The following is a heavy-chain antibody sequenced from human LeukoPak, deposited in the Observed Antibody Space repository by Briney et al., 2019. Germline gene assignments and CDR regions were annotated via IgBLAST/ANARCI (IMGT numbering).Heavy chain of an antibody. CDR1: GFTFSSYS. CDR3: ATGARYVVVPAAPFDY. J-gene: IGHJ4*02. V-gene: IGHV3-21*01. CDR2: ISSSSSYI. D-gene: IGHD2-2*01. Sequence: GGSLRLSCAASGFTFSSYSMNWVRQAPGKGVEWVSSISSSSSYIYYADSVKGRFTISRDNAKNSLYLQMNSLRAEDTAVYYCATGARYVVVPAAPFDYWGQGTLVTVSS.